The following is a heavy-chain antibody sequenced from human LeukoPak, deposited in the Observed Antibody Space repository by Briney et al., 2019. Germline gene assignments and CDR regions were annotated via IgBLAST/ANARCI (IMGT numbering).Heavy chain of an antibody. CDR3: ARVSGRLERQSDLDF. CDR2: IDPSSYYL. CDR1: GFTFSSYS. D-gene: IGHD1-1*01. V-gene: IGHV3-21*01. J-gene: IGHJ4*02. Sequence: GGSLRLSCAASGFTFSSYSMNWVRQAPGKGLEWVSSIDPSSYYLYYGDSVKGRSAISRDNAKNSLYLQINSLRAEDTAVYYCARVSGRLERQSDLDFWGQGTLVTVSS.